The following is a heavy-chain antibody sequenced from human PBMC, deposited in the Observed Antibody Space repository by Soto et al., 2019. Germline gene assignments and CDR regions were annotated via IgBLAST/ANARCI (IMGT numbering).Heavy chain of an antibody. CDR2: ISSSSSYI. Sequence: EVQLVESGGGLVKPGGSLRLSCAASGFTFSSYSMNWVRQAPGKGLEWVSSISSSSSYIYYADSVKGRFTISRDNAKNSLYLQMNSLRAEDTAVYYCARTEAAAGTADYWGQGTLVTVSS. CDR3: ARTEAAAGTADY. V-gene: IGHV3-21*01. CDR1: GFTFSSYS. J-gene: IGHJ4*02. D-gene: IGHD6-13*01.